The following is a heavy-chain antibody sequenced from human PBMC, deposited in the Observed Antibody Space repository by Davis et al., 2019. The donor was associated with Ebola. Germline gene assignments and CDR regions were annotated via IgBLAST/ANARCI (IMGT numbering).Heavy chain of an antibody. CDR3: AREAYYYDSTGYYYDIPDLFDY. CDR1: GFTFSDYY. D-gene: IGHD3-22*01. V-gene: IGHV3-11*06. Sequence: LKISCAASGFTFSDYYMSWIRQAPGKGPEWVSYISSNSTNKKYADSVKGRFTISRDDAKNSLYLQMNSLRAEETAVYYCAREAYYYDSTGYYYDIPDLFDYWGQGTLVTVSS. J-gene: IGHJ4*02. CDR2: ISSNSTNK.